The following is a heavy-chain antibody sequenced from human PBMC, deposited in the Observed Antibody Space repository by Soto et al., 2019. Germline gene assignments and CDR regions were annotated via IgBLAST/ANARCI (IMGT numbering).Heavy chain of an antibody. CDR1: GFTFSSYA. D-gene: IGHD6-19*01. Sequence: EVQLLESGGGLVQPGGSLRLSCGASGFTFSSYAMNSVRQAPGKGLEWVSVISGSGGSTYYADSVKGRFTISRDNSKNTLYLQMNSLRAEDTAVYYCARRSSGWYFDYWGQGSVVTVSS. V-gene: IGHV3-23*01. CDR3: ARRSSGWYFDY. J-gene: IGHJ4*02. CDR2: ISGSGGST.